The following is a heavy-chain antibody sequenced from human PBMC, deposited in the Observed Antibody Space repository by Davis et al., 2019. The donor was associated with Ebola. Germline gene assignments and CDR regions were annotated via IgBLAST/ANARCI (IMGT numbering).Heavy chain of an antibody. CDR3: ARGTYDFWSGYVDY. J-gene: IGHJ4*02. V-gene: IGHV1-46*01. D-gene: IGHD3-3*01. CDR1: GYSFTSYH. CDR2: INPSAGST. Sequence: AASVKVSCKASGYSFTSYHIHWVRQAPGQGLEWMGIINPSAGSTTYSYAQKFQGRITLTSDTSTNTVYMELTSLRSEDTAVYYCARGTYDFWSGYVDYWGQGTLVTVSS.